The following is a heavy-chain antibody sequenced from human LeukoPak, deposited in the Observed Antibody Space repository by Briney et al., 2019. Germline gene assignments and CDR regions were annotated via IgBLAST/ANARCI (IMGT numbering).Heavy chain of an antibody. CDR2: IYYSGST. Sequence: SETLSLTCTVSGGSISSSSYYWGWIRQPPGKGLEWIGSIYYSGSTYYNPSLKSRVTISVDTSKNQFSLKLSSVTAADTAVYYCARHGPPEIATIWFGLASDDAFDIWGQGTMVTVSS. D-gene: IGHD5-24*01. J-gene: IGHJ3*02. CDR1: GGSISSSSYY. CDR3: ARHGPPEIATIWFGLASDDAFDI. V-gene: IGHV4-39*01.